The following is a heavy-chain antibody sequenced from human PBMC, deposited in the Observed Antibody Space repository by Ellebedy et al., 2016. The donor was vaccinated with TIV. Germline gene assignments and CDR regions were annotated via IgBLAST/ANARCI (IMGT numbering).Heavy chain of an antibody. V-gene: IGHV1-3*01. Sequence: KFQGRVTITRDTSASTAYMELSSLRSEDTAVHYCARDLFWSGYYTIDYWGQGTLVTVSS. J-gene: IGHJ4*02. CDR3: ARDLFWSGYYTIDY. D-gene: IGHD3-3*01.